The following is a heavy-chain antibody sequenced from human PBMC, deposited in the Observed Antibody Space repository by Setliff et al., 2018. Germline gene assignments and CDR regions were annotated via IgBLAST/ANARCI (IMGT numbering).Heavy chain of an antibody. CDR1: GYSFSSNA. Sequence: ASVKVSCKASGYSFSSNAFHWVRQAPGQTLEWVGWIHAGSSNTLYSQRFQDRITISRDTSATTVHMELSSLRSDDTAVYYCARMSTSGPHYDYWGQGTRVTVS. CDR2: IHAGSSNT. CDR3: ARMSTSGPHYDY. J-gene: IGHJ4*02. V-gene: IGHV1-3*01. D-gene: IGHD2-8*02.